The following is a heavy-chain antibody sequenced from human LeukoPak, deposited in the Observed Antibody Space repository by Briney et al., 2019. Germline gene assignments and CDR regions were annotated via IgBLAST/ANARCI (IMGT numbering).Heavy chain of an antibody. CDR3: ASSYYYDSSGYRGLFGY. Sequence: SETLSLTCKVSGGSISSSSYYWGWIRQPPGKGLEWIGIIYYSGSTYYNPSLKSRVTISVDTSKNQFSLKLSSVTAADTAVYYCASSYYYDSSGYRGLFGYWGQGTLVTVSS. D-gene: IGHD3-22*01. CDR2: IYYSGST. V-gene: IGHV4-39*07. J-gene: IGHJ4*02. CDR1: GGSISSSSYY.